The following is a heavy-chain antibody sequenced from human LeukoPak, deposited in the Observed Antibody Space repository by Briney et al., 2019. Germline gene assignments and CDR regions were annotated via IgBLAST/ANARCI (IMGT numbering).Heavy chain of an antibody. CDR1: GGSISSGGYY. CDR2: IYYSGSP. D-gene: IGHD3-10*01. CDR3: ARVLLWFGELPQAYFDY. Sequence: PSETLSLTCAVYGGSISSGGYYWSWIRQHPGKGLEWIGYIYYSGSPYYNPSLKSRVTISVDTSKNQFSLKPSSVTAADTAVYYCARVLLWFGELPQAYFDYWGQGTLVTVSS. J-gene: IGHJ4*02. V-gene: IGHV4-31*11.